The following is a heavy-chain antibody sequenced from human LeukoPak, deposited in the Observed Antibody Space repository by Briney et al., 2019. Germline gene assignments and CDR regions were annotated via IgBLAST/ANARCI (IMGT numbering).Heavy chain of an antibody. CDR1: GGTFSSYA. J-gene: IGHJ6*02. Sequence: ASVKVSCKASGGTFSSYAISWVRQAPGQGLEWMGGIIPIFGTANYAQKFQGRVTITADESTSTAYMELSSLRSEDTAVYYCAREAVDIVVVPAAANYYYYGMDVWGQGTTVTVSS. V-gene: IGHV1-69*13. CDR2: IIPIFGTA. CDR3: AREAVDIVVVPAAANYYYYGMDV. D-gene: IGHD2-2*01.